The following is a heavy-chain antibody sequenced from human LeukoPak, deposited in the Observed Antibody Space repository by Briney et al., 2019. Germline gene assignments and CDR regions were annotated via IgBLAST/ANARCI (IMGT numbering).Heavy chain of an antibody. CDR3: ARGYYDSSGYFDY. CDR2: INHSGST. J-gene: IGHJ4*02. Sequence: SETLSLTCAVYGGSFSGYYWSWIRQPPGKGLEWIGEINHSGSTNYNPSLKSRVTISVDTSKNQFSLKLSSVTAADTAVYYCARGYYDSSGYFDYWGQGTLVTVSS. V-gene: IGHV4-34*01. CDR1: GGSFSGYY. D-gene: IGHD3-22*01.